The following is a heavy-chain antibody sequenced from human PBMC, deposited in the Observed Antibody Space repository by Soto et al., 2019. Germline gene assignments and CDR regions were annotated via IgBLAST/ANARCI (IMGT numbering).Heavy chain of an antibody. CDR2: IRPDGNEQ. CDR3: ATSSGYSYES. V-gene: IGHV3-7*05. Sequence: VQLVESGGDLVQPGGSLRLSCAASGLTFNNYWMSWVRQAPGKGLEWVANIRPDGNEQHYVDSVKGRFIFSRGNANSSLSLQMNNPRVEATAVYYCATSSGYSYESWGQGTLVTVSS. D-gene: IGHD5-18*01. CDR1: GLTFNNYW. J-gene: IGHJ5*02.